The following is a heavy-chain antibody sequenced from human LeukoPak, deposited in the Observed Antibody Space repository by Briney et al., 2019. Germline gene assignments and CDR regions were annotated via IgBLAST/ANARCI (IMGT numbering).Heavy chain of an antibody. Sequence: TGGSLTLSWAASAFTFSSYAMSWDRRAPGKGLEWVSAISESGTTTYYTDSVRGRFTISRDNSKNTLYLHMNSLRADDTAVYYCAKMMAGVAGIPNCWGQGTLVTVFS. V-gene: IGHV3-23*01. CDR3: AKMMAGVAGIPNC. J-gene: IGHJ4*02. CDR1: AFTFSSYA. CDR2: ISESGTTT. D-gene: IGHD6-19*01.